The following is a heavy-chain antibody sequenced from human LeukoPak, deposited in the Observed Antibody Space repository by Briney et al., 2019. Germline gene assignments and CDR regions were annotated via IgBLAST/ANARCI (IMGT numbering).Heavy chain of an antibody. V-gene: IGHV4-59*01. CDR3: ARSTIAVAGTFDY. J-gene: IGHJ4*02. CDR1: GGSISSYY. CDR2: IYYSGST. D-gene: IGHD6-19*01. Sequence: SETMSLTCSVSGGSISSYYWSWIRQPPGKGLEWIGYIYYSGSTNYNPSLKSRVTISVDTSKNQFSLKLSSVTAADTAVYYCARSTIAVAGTFDYWGQGTLVTVSS.